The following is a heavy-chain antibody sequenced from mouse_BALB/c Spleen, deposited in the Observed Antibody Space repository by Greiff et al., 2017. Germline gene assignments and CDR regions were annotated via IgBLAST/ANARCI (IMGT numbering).Heavy chain of an antibody. D-gene: IGHD1-2*01. Sequence: EVKLVESGGGLVKPGGSLKLSCAASGFTFSSYAMSWVRQSPEKRLVWVAEISSGGSYTYYPDTVTGRFTISRDNAKNTLYLEMSSLRSEDTAMYYCARATTATLIDWYFDVWGAGTTVTVSS. V-gene: IGHV5-9-4*01. J-gene: IGHJ1*01. CDR3: ARATTATLIDWYFDV. CDR2: ISSGGSYT. CDR1: GFTFSSYA.